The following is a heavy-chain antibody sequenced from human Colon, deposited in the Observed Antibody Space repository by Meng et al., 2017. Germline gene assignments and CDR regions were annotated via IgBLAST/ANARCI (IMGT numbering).Heavy chain of an antibody. J-gene: IGHJ5*02. Sequence: QVQRTQWCAGMLKPSETLSLTCAVYCGSFSGYYWSWIRQPPGKGLEWIGEINHSGSTNYNPSLKSRVTISVDTSKNQFSLKLSSVTAADTAVYYCARVCPPEYYYDSSGYLNWFDPWGQGTLVTVSS. CDR1: CGSFSGYY. CDR2: INHSGST. CDR3: ARVCPPEYYYDSSGYLNWFDP. V-gene: IGHV4-34*01. D-gene: IGHD3-22*01.